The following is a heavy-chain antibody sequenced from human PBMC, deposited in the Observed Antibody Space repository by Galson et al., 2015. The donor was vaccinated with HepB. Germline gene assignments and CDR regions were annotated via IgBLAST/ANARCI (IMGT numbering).Heavy chain of an antibody. J-gene: IGHJ4*02. D-gene: IGHD6-13*01. Sequence: SLRLSCAASGFTFSTYAMSWVRQAPGKGLEWVSGISGSGGSAYYADSVKGRFTISRDNSKNTLHLQMNSLRAEDTAVYYCAARYSSSWFYFDYWGQGTLVTVSS. V-gene: IGHV3-23*01. CDR1: GFTFSTYA. CDR3: AARYSSSWFYFDY. CDR2: ISGSGGSA.